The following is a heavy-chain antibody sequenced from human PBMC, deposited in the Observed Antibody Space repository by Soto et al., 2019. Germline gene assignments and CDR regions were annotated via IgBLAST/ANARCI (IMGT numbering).Heavy chain of an antibody. V-gene: IGHV2-70*11. CDR3: ARPRHCSRSSRHDY. Sequence: SGPTLVNPTQTLTLTCTFSGFSLSTSGMCVSWIRQPPGKALEWLARIDWDDDKYYNTSLKTRLIISKDTSKNQVVLTMTNMDPVDTATYYCARPRHCSRSSRHDYWGQGTLVTVSS. D-gene: IGHD2-15*01. CDR1: GFSLSTSGMC. J-gene: IGHJ4*02. CDR2: IDWDDDK.